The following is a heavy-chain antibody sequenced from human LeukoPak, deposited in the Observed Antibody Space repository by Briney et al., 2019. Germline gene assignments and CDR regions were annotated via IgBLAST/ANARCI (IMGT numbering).Heavy chain of an antibody. J-gene: IGHJ6*03. D-gene: IGHD6-6*01. CDR3: GRAVFKYNSSCGYFFYMDV. V-gene: IGHV4-59*01. Sequence: KTSETLSLTCTVSGGSIGSYYWSWIRQPPGKGLEWIGFIHYSGRTNYDPSLKSRVFISVDPSKNQFSLKLSSVTADDTAVYYCGRAVFKYNSSCGYFFYMDVWGKGSTVTVSS. CDR1: GGSIGSYY. CDR2: IHYSGRT.